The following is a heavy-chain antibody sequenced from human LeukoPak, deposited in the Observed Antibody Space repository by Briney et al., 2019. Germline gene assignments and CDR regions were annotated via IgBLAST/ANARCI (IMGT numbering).Heavy chain of an antibody. J-gene: IGHJ6*02. D-gene: IGHD1-26*01. Sequence: GGSLRPSCAASGFTFSSYAMHWVRQAPGKGLEWVVVISYDGSNKYYADSVKGRFTISRDNSKNTLYLQMNSLRAEDTAVYYCARWGVGATMDYGMDVWGQGTTVTVSS. V-gene: IGHV3-30-3*01. CDR2: ISYDGSNK. CDR1: GFTFSSYA. CDR3: ARWGVGATMDYGMDV.